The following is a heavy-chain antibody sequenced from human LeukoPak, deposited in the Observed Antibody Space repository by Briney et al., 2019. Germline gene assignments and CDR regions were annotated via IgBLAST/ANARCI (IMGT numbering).Heavy chain of an antibody. J-gene: IGHJ3*02. Sequence: SQTLSLTCAISGDSVSSNSVDWNWIRQSPSRGLEWLGRTFYRSKWYNYYAVSVKSRITVNPDTSRNQFSLQLDSVTPEDTAVYYCARGSLDSFDIWGQGTMVTVSS. CDR1: GDSVSSNSVD. CDR3: ARGSLDSFDI. CDR2: TFYRSKWYN. V-gene: IGHV6-1*01.